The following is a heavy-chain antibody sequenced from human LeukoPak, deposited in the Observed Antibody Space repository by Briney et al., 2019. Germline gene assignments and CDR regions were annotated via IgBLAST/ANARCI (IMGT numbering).Heavy chain of an antibody. J-gene: IGHJ4*02. CDR1: GGSISSGGYY. Sequence: LSLTCTVSGGSISSGGYYWSWIRQAPGKGLEWVSYISPSATTIYYADSAKGRFTISRDNAKNSLYLQMNSLRAEDTAVYYCARRSSLDYWGQGTLVTVSS. CDR3: ARRSSLDY. V-gene: IGHV3-11*01. CDR2: ISPSATTI.